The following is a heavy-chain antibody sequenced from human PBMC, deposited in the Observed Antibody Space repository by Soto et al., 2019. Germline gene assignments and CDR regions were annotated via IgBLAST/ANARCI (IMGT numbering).Heavy chain of an antibody. Sequence: GGSLRLSCAASGFTFSSYSMSWVRQAPGKWLEWVSGFRTSGDGGTTYYADSVKGRFTISRDNSKNMLFLQMNSLRAEDTAIYYCAKKVNSGPGSQYFDYWGQGTLVTVS. D-gene: IGHD3-10*01. CDR1: GFTFSSYS. J-gene: IGHJ4*02. CDR2: FRTSGDGGTT. V-gene: IGHV3-23*01. CDR3: AKKVNSGPGSQYFDY.